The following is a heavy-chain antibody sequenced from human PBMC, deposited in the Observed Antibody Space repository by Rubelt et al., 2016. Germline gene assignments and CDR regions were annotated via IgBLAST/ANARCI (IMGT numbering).Heavy chain of an antibody. CDR2: INHGRGT. CDR3: AAAFDY. D-gene: IGHD6-25*01. CDR1: GGSVSSNY. J-gene: IGHJ4*02. V-gene: IGHV4-34*01. Sequence: QVQLQQWGAGLLKPSETLSLTCDVYGGSVSSNYWSWIRQPPGQGLEWIGEINHGRGTNYNPSLKSRVTVSLDTSKNQVSRKLSSMTAADTAMYYCAAAFDYWGQGTLVTVSS.